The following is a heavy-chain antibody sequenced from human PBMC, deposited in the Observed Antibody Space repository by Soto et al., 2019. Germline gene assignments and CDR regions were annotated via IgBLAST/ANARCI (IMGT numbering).Heavy chain of an antibody. Sequence: QVQLQESGPGLVKPSGTLSLTCAVSGGSISSPNWWSWVRQPPGEGLEWIGEIYHSGSTNYKPSLKSRVTMSVDKSKNHFSLKLSSVTAGDTAVYYCACYYDSSGYRFAYWGQGTLVTVSS. CDR1: GGSISSPNW. CDR3: ACYYDSSGYRFAY. J-gene: IGHJ4*02. CDR2: IYHSGST. D-gene: IGHD3-22*01. V-gene: IGHV4-4*02.